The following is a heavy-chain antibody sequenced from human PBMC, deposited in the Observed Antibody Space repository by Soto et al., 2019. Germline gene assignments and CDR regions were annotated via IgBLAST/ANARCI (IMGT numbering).Heavy chain of an antibody. Sequence: GGSLRLSCAASGFTFSSYAMSWVRQAPGKGLEWVSAISGSGGSTYYADSVKGRFTISRDNSKNTPYLQMNSLRAEDTAVYYCTKAGYDYYDSSGPGGRDAFDIWGQGTMVTVSS. J-gene: IGHJ3*02. V-gene: IGHV3-23*01. CDR2: ISGSGGST. D-gene: IGHD3-22*01. CDR3: TKAGYDYYDSSGPGGRDAFDI. CDR1: GFTFSSYA.